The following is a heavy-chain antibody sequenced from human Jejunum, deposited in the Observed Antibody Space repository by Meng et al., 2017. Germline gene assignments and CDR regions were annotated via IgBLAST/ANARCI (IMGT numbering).Heavy chain of an antibody. CDR3: AKLTSL. CDR2: FTGTTTST. CDR1: GFTFSSSS. V-gene: IGHV3-23*01. J-gene: IGHJ4*02. D-gene: IGHD3-16*01. Sequence: GESLKISCAASGFTFSSSSMSWVRQAPGKGLEWVSTFTGTTTSTYYADSVKGRFTISRDNSKNTLYLQMNSLRAEDTAVYYCAKLTSLWGQGTLVTFSS.